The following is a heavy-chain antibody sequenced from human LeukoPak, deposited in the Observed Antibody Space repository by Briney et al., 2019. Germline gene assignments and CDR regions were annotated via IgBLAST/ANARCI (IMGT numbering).Heavy chain of an antibody. D-gene: IGHD6-19*01. J-gene: IGHJ4*02. V-gene: IGHV3-7*01. CDR3: GSSSGWEFDY. Sequence: GGSLRLSCAASGFSFSNSWINWVRQAPGKGLEWVANINRDASEKYYVDSVKGRFTISRDNAKNSVSLQMNSLRADDTAVYYCGSSSGWEFDYWGRGTLVTVPS. CDR2: INRDASEK. CDR1: GFSFSNSW.